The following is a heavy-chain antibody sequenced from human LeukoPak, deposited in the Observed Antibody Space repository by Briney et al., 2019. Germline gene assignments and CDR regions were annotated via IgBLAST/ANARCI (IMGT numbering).Heavy chain of an antibody. CDR2: ISSTSTYI. CDR3: AGMQYSSSWAAFDY. J-gene: IGHJ4*02. V-gene: IGHV3-21*05. CDR1: GFTFSSYE. D-gene: IGHD6-13*01. Sequence: GGSLRLSCAASGFTFSSYEMNWVRQAPGKGLEWVSYISSTSTYIYYADSVKGRFTISRDNAKNSLYLQMNSLRAEDTAVYYCAGMQYSSSWAAFDYWGQGTLVIVSS.